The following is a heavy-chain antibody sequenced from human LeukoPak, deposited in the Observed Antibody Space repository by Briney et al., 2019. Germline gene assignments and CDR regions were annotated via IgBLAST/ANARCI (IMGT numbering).Heavy chain of an antibody. CDR1: GYTFTSHG. D-gene: IGHD3-22*01. CDR2: INPSDDST. Sequence: ASVKVSCKASGYTFTSHGISWVRQAPGQGLEWMGIINPSDDSTRYAQKFQDRVTMTKDTSTNTVYMHLSSLSSDDTAVYYCARAYYESSAYRHAVYFDYWGQGTLVTVSS. V-gene: IGHV1-46*01. CDR3: ARAYYESSAYRHAVYFDY. J-gene: IGHJ4*02.